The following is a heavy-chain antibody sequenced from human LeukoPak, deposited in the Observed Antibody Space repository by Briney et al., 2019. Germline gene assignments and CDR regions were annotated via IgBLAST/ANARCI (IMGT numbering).Heavy chain of an antibody. CDR3: GRNSQSSGVWIIMNWFDP. CDR1: GFTFSSYA. CDR2: ISYDGSNK. V-gene: IGHV3-30-3*01. D-gene: IGHD2-8*01. J-gene: IGHJ5*02. Sequence: PGGSLRLSCAASGFTFSSYAMHWVRQAPGKGLEWVAVISYDGSNKYYADSVKGRFTISRDNSKNTLYLQTNSLRAEDTAVYYCGRNSQSSGVWIIMNWFDPWGQGTLVTVSS.